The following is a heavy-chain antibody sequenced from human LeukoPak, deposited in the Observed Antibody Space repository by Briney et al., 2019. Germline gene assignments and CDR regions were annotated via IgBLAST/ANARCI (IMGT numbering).Heavy chain of an antibody. J-gene: IGHJ3*02. CDR2: INPNSGGT. V-gene: IGHV1-2*02. D-gene: IGHD3-22*01. CDR1: GYTFTGYY. CDR3: ATSITMTPGGPGPHDAFDI. Sequence: GASVKVSCKASGYTFTGYYMHWVRQAPGQGLEWMGWINPNSGGTNYAQKFQGRVTMTRDTSISTAYMELSRLRSDDTAVYYCATSITMTPGGPGPHDAFDIWGQGTMVTVSS.